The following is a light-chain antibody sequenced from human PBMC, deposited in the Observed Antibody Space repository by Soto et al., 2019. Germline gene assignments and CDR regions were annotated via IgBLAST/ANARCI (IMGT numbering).Light chain of an antibody. CDR2: DAS. V-gene: IGKV3-11*01. CDR1: QSVSSY. J-gene: IGKJ1*01. CDR3: QQYGRSQT. Sequence: EIVLTRSPATLSLSPGERATLSCRASQSVSSYLAWYQQKPGQAPRLLIYDASNRATGIPARFSGSGSGTDFTLTIRRLEPEDFALYYCQQYGRSQTFGQGTKVDIK.